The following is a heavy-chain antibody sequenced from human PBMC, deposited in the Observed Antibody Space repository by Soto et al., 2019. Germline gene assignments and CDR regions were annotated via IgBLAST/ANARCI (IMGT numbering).Heavy chain of an antibody. CDR1: GFTFSSYW. V-gene: IGHV3-7*01. D-gene: IGHD3-3*01. J-gene: IGHJ1*01. CDR3: ARSLDPVPSRGDFQH. Sequence: EVQLVESGGGLVQPGGSLRLSCAASGFTFSSYWMSWVRQAPGKGLEWVANIKQDGSEKYYVDSVKGRFTTSRDNAKNSLYLQMNSLRAEDTAVYYCARSLDPVPSRGDFQHWGQGTLVTVSS. CDR2: IKQDGSEK.